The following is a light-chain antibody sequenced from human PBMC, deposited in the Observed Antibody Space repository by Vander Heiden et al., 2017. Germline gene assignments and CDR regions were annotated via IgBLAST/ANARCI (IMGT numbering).Light chain of an antibody. CDR2: GAA. CDR1: QSVGGN. V-gene: IGKV3-15*01. Sequence: EIVMTQSPATLSVSPGERATLSCRASQSVGGNLAWYQQKPGQAPILLIYGAATSATGIPARFSGSGSGREVTLTISSLQSEDFAVYYCQQHNNWPPLTFGGGTKVEI. CDR3: QQHNNWPPLT. J-gene: IGKJ4*01.